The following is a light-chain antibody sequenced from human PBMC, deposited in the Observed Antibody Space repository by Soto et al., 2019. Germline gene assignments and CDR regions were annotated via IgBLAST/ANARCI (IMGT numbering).Light chain of an antibody. CDR1: QNINDK. CDR2: GAS. V-gene: IGKV3-15*01. CDR3: QQRSNWPPT. Sequence: EIVMTQYPDTLSVSPGERATLSCRASQNINDKLAWFQQKPGQVPRLLIIGASTTATGVPARFSGSGSGTEFTLTISGLQSEDFAVYYCQQRSNWPPTFGQGTRLEIK. J-gene: IGKJ5*01.